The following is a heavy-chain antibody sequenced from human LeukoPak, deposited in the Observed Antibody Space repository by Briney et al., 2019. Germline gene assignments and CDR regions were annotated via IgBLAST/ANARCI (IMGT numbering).Heavy chain of an antibody. CDR1: GHTFTSYA. Sequence: GASVKVSCKASGHTFTSYAMHWVRQAPGQRLEWMGWINAGNGNTKYSQKFQGRVTITRDTSASTAYMELSSLRSEDTAVYYCARDRWLRPYYFDYWGQGTLATVSS. J-gene: IGHJ4*02. CDR3: ARDRWLRPYYFDY. CDR2: INAGNGNT. V-gene: IGHV1-3*01. D-gene: IGHD5-12*01.